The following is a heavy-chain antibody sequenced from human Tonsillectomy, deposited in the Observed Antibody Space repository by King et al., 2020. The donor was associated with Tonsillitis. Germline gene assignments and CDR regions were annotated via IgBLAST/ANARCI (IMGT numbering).Heavy chain of an antibody. CDR2: ISYDGSNK. D-gene: IGHD2-2*01. CDR1: GFTFSSYG. V-gene: IGHV3-30*18. J-gene: IGHJ6*02. Sequence: VQLVESGGGVVQPGRSLRLSCAASGFTFSSYGMHWVRQAPGKGLEWVAVISYDGSNKYYADSVKGRFTISRDNSKNTRYLQMNSLRAEDTAVYYCAKGHQFYHTLVDVWGQGTTVTVSS. CDR3: AKGHQFYHTLVDV.